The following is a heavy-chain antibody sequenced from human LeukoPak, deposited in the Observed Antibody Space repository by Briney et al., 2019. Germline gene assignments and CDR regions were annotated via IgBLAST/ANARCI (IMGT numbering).Heavy chain of an antibody. CDR2: IYYSGST. J-gene: IGHJ3*02. D-gene: IGHD6-19*01. Sequence: SETLSLTCTVSGGSISSYYWSWIRQPPGKGLEWIGYIYYSGSTNYNPSLRSRVTISVDTSKNQFSLKLSSVTAADTAVYYCARHPGYSSGWYPGRGAFGIWGQGTMVTVSS. CDR3: ARHPGYSSGWYPGRGAFGI. V-gene: IGHV4-59*08. CDR1: GGSISSYY.